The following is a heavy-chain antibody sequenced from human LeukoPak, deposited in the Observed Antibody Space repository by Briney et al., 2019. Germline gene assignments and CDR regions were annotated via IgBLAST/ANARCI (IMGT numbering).Heavy chain of an antibody. V-gene: IGHV3-64*01. CDR1: GFTFSSYA. D-gene: IGHD3-22*01. Sequence: PGGSLRLSCAASGFTFSSYAMHWVRQAPGKGLEYVSAISSNGGSTYYANSVKGRFTISRDNSKNTLYLQMGSLRAEDMAVYYCARGRDSSDYYYYMDVWGKGTTVTVSS. J-gene: IGHJ6*03. CDR2: ISSNGGST. CDR3: ARGRDSSDYYYYMDV.